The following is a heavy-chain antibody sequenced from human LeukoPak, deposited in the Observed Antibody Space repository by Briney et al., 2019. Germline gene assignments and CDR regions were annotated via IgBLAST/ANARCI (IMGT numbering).Heavy chain of an antibody. CDR3: ARARLWFGGSDAFDI. V-gene: IGHV3-48*03. CDR2: ISSSGSTI. J-gene: IGHJ3*02. CDR1: GFTFSSYE. Sequence: PGGSLRLSCAASGFTFSSYETNWVRQAPGKGLEWVSYISSSGSTIYYADSVKGRFTISRDNAKNSLYLQMNSLRAEDTAVYYCARARLWFGGSDAFDIWGQGTMVTVSS. D-gene: IGHD3-10*01.